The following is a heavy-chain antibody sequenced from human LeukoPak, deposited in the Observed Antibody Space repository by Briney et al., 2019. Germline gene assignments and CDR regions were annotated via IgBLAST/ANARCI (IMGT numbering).Heavy chain of an antibody. CDR2: INYNSDPI. CDR3: ARGYNGNSFDY. D-gene: IGHD1-1*01. J-gene: IGHJ4*02. CDR1: GYTFSNYF. Sequence: QTGGSLRLSCAASGYTFSNYFMSWVRQAPGKGLECASYINYNSDPIYYADSVNGRFIISRDNAENSVYPQMNSLRDEDTAVYYCARGYNGNSFDYWGQGTLVTVSS. V-gene: IGHV3-48*02.